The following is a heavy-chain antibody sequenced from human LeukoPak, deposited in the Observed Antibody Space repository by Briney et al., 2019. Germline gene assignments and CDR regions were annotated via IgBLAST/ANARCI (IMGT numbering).Heavy chain of an antibody. D-gene: IGHD2-21*01. V-gene: IGHV1-2*02. CDR2: INPSSGGT. J-gene: IGHJ4*02. CDR1: GYTFTGYY. Sequence: ASVKVSCKASGYTFTGYYMHWVRQAPGQGLEWMGWINPSSGGTNYAQKFQGRVTMTRDTSISTAYMELSRLRSDDTAVYYCARVYHNCGGDCYPYFDYWGQGTLVTVSS. CDR3: ARVYHNCGGDCYPYFDY.